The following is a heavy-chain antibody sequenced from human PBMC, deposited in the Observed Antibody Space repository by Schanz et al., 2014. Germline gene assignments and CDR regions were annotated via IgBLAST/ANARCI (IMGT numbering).Heavy chain of an antibody. CDR3: ARDGGRDGYNLAFDV. V-gene: IGHV3-30*14. CDR2: MYINSGST. D-gene: IGHD5-12*01. CDR1: GFTFRSYG. J-gene: IGHJ3*01. Sequence: VQLVESGGGVVRPGRSVRLSCVASGFTFRSYGMHWVRQAPGKGLEWISSMYINSGSTQYADSVKGRFIISRDSSKNTLFLQMNSLRAEDTAVYFCARDGGRDGYNLAFDVWGQGTLVTVSS.